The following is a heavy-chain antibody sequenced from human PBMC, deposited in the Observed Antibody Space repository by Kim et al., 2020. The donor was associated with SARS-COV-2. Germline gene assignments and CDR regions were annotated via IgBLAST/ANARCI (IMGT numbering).Heavy chain of an antibody. CDR2: ICYDGSNK. V-gene: IGHV3-33*01. D-gene: IGHD6-13*01. Sequence: GGSLRLSCVASGFTFSSYGMHSVRQAPGKGLEWVAGICYDGSNKYYADSVKGRFTISRDNSKNTLYLQMNSLRAEDTAVYYCARYLAAAGTTLWGQGTLVTVSS. CDR1: GFTFSSYG. CDR3: ARYLAAAGTTL. J-gene: IGHJ4*02.